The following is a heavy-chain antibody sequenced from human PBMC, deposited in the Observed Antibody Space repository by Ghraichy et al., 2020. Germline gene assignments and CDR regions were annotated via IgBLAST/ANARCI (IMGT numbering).Heavy chain of an antibody. CDR2: ISSSSSYI. V-gene: IGHV3-21*01. D-gene: IGHD6-6*01. J-gene: IGHJ5*02. Sequence: GGSLRLSCAASGFTFSSYSMNWVRQAPGKGLEWVSSISSSSSYIYYADSVKGRFTISRDNAKNSLYLQMNSLRAEDTAVYYCARDSGRIAARGWFDPWGQGTLVTVSS. CDR1: GFTFSSYS. CDR3: ARDSGRIAARGWFDP.